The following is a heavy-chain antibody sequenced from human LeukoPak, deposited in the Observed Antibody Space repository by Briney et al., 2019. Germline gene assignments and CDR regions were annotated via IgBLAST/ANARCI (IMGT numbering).Heavy chain of an antibody. CDR3: ARETYSSGWALYFDY. CDR1: GFTFSSYG. CDR2: IWYDGSNK. Sequence: PGRSLRLSCAASGFTFSSYGMHWVRQAPGKGLELVAVIWYDGSNKYYADSVKGRFTISRDNSKNTLYLQMNSLRAEDTAVYYCARETYSSGWALYFDYWGQGTLVTVSS. V-gene: IGHV3-33*01. D-gene: IGHD6-19*01. J-gene: IGHJ4*02.